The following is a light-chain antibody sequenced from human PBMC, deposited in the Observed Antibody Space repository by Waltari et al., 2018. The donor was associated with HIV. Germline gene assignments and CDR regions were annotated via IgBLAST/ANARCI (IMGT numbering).Light chain of an antibody. Sequence: DIVMTQSPDSLAVSLGERAAINCKSSKSVLYSSNNKNYLAWYQQKPGQPPKLLIYCASTRESGVPDRFSGSGSGTDFTLTVSSLQAEDVAVYYCQQYYTTLWTFGQGTKVEIK. CDR3: QQYYTTLWT. CDR2: CAS. V-gene: IGKV4-1*01. CDR1: KSVLYSSNNKNY. J-gene: IGKJ1*01.